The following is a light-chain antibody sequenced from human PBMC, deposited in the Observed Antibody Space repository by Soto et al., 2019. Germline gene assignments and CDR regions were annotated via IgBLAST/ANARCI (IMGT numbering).Light chain of an antibody. V-gene: IGKV3-15*01. CDR3: QHYNNWPRT. CDR1: QSVSSN. CDR2: GAS. Sequence: EKAVSMSPVTVSVSPAERATLSCRASQSVSSNLAWYQQKPGQAPRLLMYGASTRATGIPARFSGSGSGTEFTLTISSLQSEDFAVYYCQHYNNWPRTFGQGTKVDI. J-gene: IGKJ1*01.